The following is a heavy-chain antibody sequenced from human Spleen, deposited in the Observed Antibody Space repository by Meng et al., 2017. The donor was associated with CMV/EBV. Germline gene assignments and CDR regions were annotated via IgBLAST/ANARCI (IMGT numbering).Heavy chain of an antibody. D-gene: IGHD4-11*01. CDR1: GFTFSSYA. CDR2: IYSGGSST. CDR3: AKTSLDYRVFGMDV. Sequence: GESLKISCAASGFTFSSYAMSWVRQAPGKGLEWVSVIYSGGSSTYYADSVKGRFTISRDNSKNTLYLQMNSLRAEDTAVYYCAKTSLDYRVFGMDVWGQGTTVTVSS. V-gene: IGHV3-23*03. J-gene: IGHJ6*02.